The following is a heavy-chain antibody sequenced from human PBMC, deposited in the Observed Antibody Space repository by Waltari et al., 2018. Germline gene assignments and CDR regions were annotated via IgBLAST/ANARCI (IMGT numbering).Heavy chain of an antibody. Sequence: QVQLVQSGAEVKKPGASVTISCKTSGYTFANFGVSWVRQAPGQGFEWMGWITGYNGDTKYARKFQGRFTMTTDTSTSTAYMELRSLRFDDTAIYFCARVATFDPGDSWGQGTLVTVSS. V-gene: IGHV1-18*01. CDR2: ITGYNGDT. CDR1: GYTFANFG. J-gene: IGHJ5*01. CDR3: ARVATFDPGDS.